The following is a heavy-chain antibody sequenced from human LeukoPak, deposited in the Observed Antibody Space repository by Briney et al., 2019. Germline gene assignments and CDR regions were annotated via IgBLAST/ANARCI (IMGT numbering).Heavy chain of an antibody. Sequence: PSETLSLTCAVYGGSFSGYYWSWIRQPPGKGLEWIGYIYHSGSTDYNPSLKSRVTISVDTSKSQFSLKLTSVTAADTAVYYCATLTTVVTAYYFDYWGQGTLVTVSS. CDR1: GGSFSGYY. CDR3: ATLTTVVTAYYFDY. V-gene: IGHV4-4*09. J-gene: IGHJ4*02. D-gene: IGHD4-23*01. CDR2: IYHSGST.